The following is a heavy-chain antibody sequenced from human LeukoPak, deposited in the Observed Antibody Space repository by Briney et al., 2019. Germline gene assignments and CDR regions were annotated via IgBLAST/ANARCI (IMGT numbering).Heavy chain of an antibody. Sequence: GGSRRLSCAAFGFPFSSYAMSGVRKAPGKGREWVSAISGSGGSTYYADSVKGRFTISRDNSKNTLYLQMNSLRAEDTAVYYCARGATVGANYFDYWGQGTLVTVSS. CDR2: ISGSGGST. J-gene: IGHJ4*02. CDR3: ARGATVGANYFDY. V-gene: IGHV3-23*01. D-gene: IGHD3-10*01. CDR1: GFPFSSYA.